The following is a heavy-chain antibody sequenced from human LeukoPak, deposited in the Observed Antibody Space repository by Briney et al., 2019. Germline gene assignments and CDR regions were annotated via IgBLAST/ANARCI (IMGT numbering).Heavy chain of an antibody. V-gene: IGHV1-2*02. J-gene: IGHJ5*02. CDR2: INPNSGGT. Sequence: ASVKVSCKTSGYTFTGYYMHWVRQAPGQGLEWMGWINPNSGGTNYAQKFQGRVTMTRDTSISTAYMELSRLRSDDTAVYYCARDLGTYYYDSSGYLSWFDPWGQGTLVTVSS. CDR3: ARDLGTYYYDSSGYLSWFDP. CDR1: GYTFTGYY. D-gene: IGHD3-22*01.